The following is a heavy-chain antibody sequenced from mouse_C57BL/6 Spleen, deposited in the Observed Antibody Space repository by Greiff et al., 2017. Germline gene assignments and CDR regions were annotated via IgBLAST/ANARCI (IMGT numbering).Heavy chain of an antibody. CDR3: ARGGNYEAMDY. D-gene: IGHD2-1*01. CDR1: GFTFSDYG. J-gene: IGHJ4*01. V-gene: IGHV5-17*01. Sequence: EVMLVESGGGLVQPGGSLKLSCAASGFTFSDYGMHWVRQAPEKGLEWVAYISSGSSTIYYADTVKGRFTISRDNAKNTLFLQMTSLRSEDTAMYYCARGGNYEAMDYWGQGTSVTVSS. CDR2: ISSGSSTI.